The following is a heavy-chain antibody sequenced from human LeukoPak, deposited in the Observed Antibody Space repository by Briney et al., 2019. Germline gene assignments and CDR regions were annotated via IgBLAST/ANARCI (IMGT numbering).Heavy chain of an antibody. CDR1: GFTFSNSG. Sequence: GGSLRLSCAASGFTFSNSGMHWVRQAPGKGLEWVAVMWYDGNNKYYADSVKGRFTISRDTSKNTLYLQMNSLRTEDTAVYYCARDGTYNGSYFYDYWGQGTLVTVSS. V-gene: IGHV3-33*01. D-gene: IGHD1-26*01. CDR3: ARDGTYNGSYFYDY. J-gene: IGHJ4*02. CDR2: MWYDGNNK.